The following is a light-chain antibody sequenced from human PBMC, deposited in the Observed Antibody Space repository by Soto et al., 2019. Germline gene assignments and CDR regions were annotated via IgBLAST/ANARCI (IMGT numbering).Light chain of an antibody. CDR1: SSNIGAIYG. CDR3: QSYDDSLSAFV. V-gene: IGLV1-40*01. CDR2: VNT. J-gene: IGLJ1*01. Sequence: QSVLTQPPSVSGAPGQRVTISCTGSSSNIGAIYGVHWYQQLPGTAPKLLIYVNTNRPSGVPDRFSASKSGTSASLAITGLQAEDEADYYCQSYDDSLSAFVFETGTKVTVL.